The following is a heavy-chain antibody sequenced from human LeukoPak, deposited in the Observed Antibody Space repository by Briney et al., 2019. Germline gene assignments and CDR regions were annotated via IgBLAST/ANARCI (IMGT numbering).Heavy chain of an antibody. J-gene: IGHJ5*02. CDR1: GFTFSSYW. Sequence: GGSLRLSCAASGFTFSSYWMSWVRQAPGKGLEWVANIKQDGSEKYYVDSVKGRFTISRDNAKNSLYLQMNSLRAEDTAVYYCARDQRGYSHGYRWFDPWGQGTLVTVSS. D-gene: IGHD5-18*01. V-gene: IGHV3-7*01. CDR2: IKQDGSEK. CDR3: ARDQRGYSHGYRWFDP.